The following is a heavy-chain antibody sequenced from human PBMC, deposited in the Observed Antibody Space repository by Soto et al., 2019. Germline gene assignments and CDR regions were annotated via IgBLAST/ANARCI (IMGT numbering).Heavy chain of an antibody. CDR2: IFSSDSYA. Sequence: GESRKISCKGSGYSFSTYSIGWVRQMPGKGLEWMGNIFSSDSYARYSPSFQGQVTISVDRSISTAYLQWSSLKASDTAMYYCTTWRSSSWFDYWGQGTQVTVSS. V-gene: IGHV5-51*01. CDR3: TTWRSSSWFDY. D-gene: IGHD6-13*01. CDR1: GYSFSTYS. J-gene: IGHJ4*02.